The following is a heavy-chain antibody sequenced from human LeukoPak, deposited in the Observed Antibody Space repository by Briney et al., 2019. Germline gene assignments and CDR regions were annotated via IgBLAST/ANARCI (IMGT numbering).Heavy chain of an antibody. V-gene: IGHV4-30-2*01. CDR1: GGSISSGGYH. J-gene: IGHJ5*02. Sequence: PSETLSLTCTVSGGSISSGGYHWSWIRQPPGKGLEWIGYIYHSGSTYYNPSLKSRVTISVDRSKNQFSLKLSSVTAADTAVYYCARHRIIAVAENNWFDPWGQGTLVTVSS. D-gene: IGHD6-19*01. CDR2: IYHSGST. CDR3: ARHRIIAVAENNWFDP.